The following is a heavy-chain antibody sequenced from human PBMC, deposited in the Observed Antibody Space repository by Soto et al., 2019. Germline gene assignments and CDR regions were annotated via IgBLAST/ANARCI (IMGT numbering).Heavy chain of an antibody. CDR2: LYYGGST. D-gene: IGHD6-19*01. CDR3: ARVRHGWTFFDY. V-gene: IGHV4-59*02. CDR1: GGSVSSFF. J-gene: IGHJ4*02. Sequence: PSETLSLTYSVSGGSVSSFFWSWIRQPPGRGLEWIGYLYYGGSTHYSPSLKSRVTISVDTSQNQFSLNLMSVTAADTAIYYCARVRHGWTFFDYWSQGTLVT.